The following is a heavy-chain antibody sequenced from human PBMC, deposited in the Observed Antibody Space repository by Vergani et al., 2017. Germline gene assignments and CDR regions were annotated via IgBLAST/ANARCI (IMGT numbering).Heavy chain of an antibody. CDR1: GGSISSGGYY. J-gene: IGHJ4*03. CDR3: GRVADFYGLGSRLHGL. CDR2: IYYSGST. V-gene: IGHV4-31*03. D-gene: IGHD3-10*01. Sequence: QVQLQESGPGLVKPSQTLSLTCTVSGGSISSGGYYWSWIRQHPGKGLEWIGYIYYSGSTYYNPSLKSRVTISGDTSKNQCSLKLNSVTAADTAVYYCGRVADFYGLGSRLHGLWGQGILGTVSA.